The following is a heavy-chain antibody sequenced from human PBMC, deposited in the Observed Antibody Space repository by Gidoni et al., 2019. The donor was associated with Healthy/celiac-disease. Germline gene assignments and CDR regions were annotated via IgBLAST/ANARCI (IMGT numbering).Heavy chain of an antibody. D-gene: IGHD1-1*01. CDR2: ISSSGSTI. CDR3: ARDLGGKGAFDI. V-gene: IGHV3-48*03. CDR1: GFTLSSYE. Sequence: EVQLVESGGGLVQPGGSLRLSWAASGFTLSSYEMNWVRQAPGKGLEWVSYISSSGSTIYYADSVKGRFTISRDNAKNSLYLQMNSLRAEDTAVYYCARDLGGKGAFDIWGQGTMVTVSS. J-gene: IGHJ3*02.